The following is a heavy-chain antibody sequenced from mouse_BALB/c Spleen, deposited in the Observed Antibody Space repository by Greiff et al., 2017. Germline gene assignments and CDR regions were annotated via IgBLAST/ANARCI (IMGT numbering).Heavy chain of an antibody. J-gene: IGHJ4*01. V-gene: IGHV1-7*01. CDR2: INPSTGYT. CDR1: GYTFTSYW. D-gene: IGHD1-1*01. CDR3: ARSTVVARDAMDY. Sequence: QVHVKQSGAELAKPGASVKMSCKASGYTFTSYWMHWVKQRPGQGLEWIGYINPSTGYTEYNQKFKDKATLTADKSSSTAYMQLSSLTSEDSAVYYCARSTVVARDAMDYWGQGTSVTVSS.